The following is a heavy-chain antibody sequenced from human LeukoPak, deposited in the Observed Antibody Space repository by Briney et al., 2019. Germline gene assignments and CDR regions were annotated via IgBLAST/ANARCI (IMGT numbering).Heavy chain of an antibody. CDR2: IKQDGSEK. V-gene: IGHV3-7*01. CDR3: ARGEDITIFGVVIMAYYYYYYMDV. Sequence: PGGSLRLSCAASGFTFSSYWMSWVRQAPGKGLEWVATIKQDGSEKYYVDSVKGRFIISRDNAKNSLYLQMNSLRAEDTAVYYCARGEDITIFGVVIMAYYYYYYMDVWGKGTTVTVSS. CDR1: GFTFSSYW. J-gene: IGHJ6*03. D-gene: IGHD3-3*01.